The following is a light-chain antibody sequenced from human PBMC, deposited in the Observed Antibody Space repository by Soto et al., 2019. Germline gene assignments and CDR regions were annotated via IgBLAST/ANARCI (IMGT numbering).Light chain of an antibody. J-gene: IGLJ1*01. Sequence: QSALTQPRSVSGSPGQSVTRSCTGTSSDVGRFEYVSWYQQHPGEAPKVVVYDITKRPSGVPDRFSGSKSGNTASLTISGLQAEDEADYYCCSYAGIYSYVFGTGTKVTVL. V-gene: IGLV2-11*01. CDR3: CSYAGIYSYV. CDR2: DIT. CDR1: SSDVGRFEY.